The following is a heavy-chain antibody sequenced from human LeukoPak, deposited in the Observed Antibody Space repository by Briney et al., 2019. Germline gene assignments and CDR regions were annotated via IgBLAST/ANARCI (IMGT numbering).Heavy chain of an antibody. Sequence: GASVKVSCKASGYTLTGNYMHWVRQAPGQGLEWMGWINPNSGGTNYAQKFQGRVSMTRDTSISTAYMELSRLRSDDTAVYYCARVELWGAAAGTGYFDYWGQGTLVTVSS. J-gene: IGHJ4*02. D-gene: IGHD6-13*01. CDR3: ARVELWGAAAGTGYFDY. V-gene: IGHV1-2*02. CDR1: GYTLTGNY. CDR2: INPNSGGT.